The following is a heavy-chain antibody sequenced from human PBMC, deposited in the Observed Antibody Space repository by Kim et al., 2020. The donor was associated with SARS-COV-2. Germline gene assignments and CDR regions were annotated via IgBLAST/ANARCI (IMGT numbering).Heavy chain of an antibody. CDR3: AKSPGGYYGSGSLFDY. D-gene: IGHD3-10*01. J-gene: IGHJ4*02. V-gene: IGHV3-23*01. Sequence: SVKGRFTISRDNSKNTLYLQMNSLRAEDTAVYYCAKSPGGYYGSGSLFDYWGQGTLVTVSS.